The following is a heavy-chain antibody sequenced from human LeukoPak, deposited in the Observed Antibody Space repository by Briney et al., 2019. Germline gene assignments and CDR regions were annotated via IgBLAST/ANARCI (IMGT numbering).Heavy chain of an antibody. CDR1: GFTFSSYS. V-gene: IGHV3-48*01. Sequence: GGSLRLSCAASGFTFSSYSMNWVRQAPGKGLEWVSYISSSSSTIYYADSVKGRFTISRDNAKNSLYLQMNSLRAEDTAVYYCARDGTTVTTSGALDAFDLWGQGTMVTVSS. CDR3: ARDGTTVTTSGALDAFDL. CDR2: ISSSSSTI. D-gene: IGHD4-17*01. J-gene: IGHJ3*01.